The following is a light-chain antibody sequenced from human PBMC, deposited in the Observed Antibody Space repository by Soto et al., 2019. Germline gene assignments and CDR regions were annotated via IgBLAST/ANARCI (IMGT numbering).Light chain of an antibody. CDR1: SSNIGSHY. V-gene: IGLV1-47*01. J-gene: IGLJ1*01. CDR2: RNN. CDR3: AAWDDSLSGHYV. Sequence: QSVLTQPPSASGTPGQRVTISCSGSSSNIGSHYVFWYQQLPGTAPKLLIYRNNQRPSGVPDRFSGSKSGTSASLAISGLRSEDEADYYCAAWDDSLSGHYVFGTGTKLTVL.